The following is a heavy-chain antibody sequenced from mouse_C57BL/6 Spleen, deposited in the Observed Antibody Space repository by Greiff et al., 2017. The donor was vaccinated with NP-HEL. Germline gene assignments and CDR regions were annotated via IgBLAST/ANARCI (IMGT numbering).Heavy chain of an antibody. CDR3: AREGYDEDYYAMDY. CDR1: GYAFSSSW. V-gene: IGHV1-82*01. Sequence: VQLQQSGPELVKPGASVKISCKASGYAFSSSWMNWVKQRPGKGLEWIGRIYPGDGDTYYNEKFKGKATLTAEKSSSTAYMQLSSLTSEDSAVYFCAREGYDEDYYAMDYWGQGTSVTVSS. CDR2: IYPGDGDT. D-gene: IGHD2-2*01. J-gene: IGHJ4*01.